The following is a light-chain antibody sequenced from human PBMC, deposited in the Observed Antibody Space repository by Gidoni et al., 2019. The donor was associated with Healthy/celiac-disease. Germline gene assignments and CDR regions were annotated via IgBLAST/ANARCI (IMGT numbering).Light chain of an antibody. CDR1: QSVLYSSNNKNY. J-gene: IGKJ1*01. CDR2: WAS. V-gene: IGKV4-1*01. Sequence: DIVMTQSPDSLAVSLGERATINCKSSQSVLYSSNNKNYLAWSQQKPGQPPKLRIYWASTRESGVPDRFSGSGSGTDFTLTSSSLQAEDVAVYYCQQYYSSPRTFGQGTKVEIK. CDR3: QQYYSSPRT.